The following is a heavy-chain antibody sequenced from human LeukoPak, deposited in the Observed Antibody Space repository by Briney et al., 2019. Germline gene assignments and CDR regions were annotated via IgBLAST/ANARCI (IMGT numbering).Heavy chain of an antibody. CDR1: GFTFDDYA. D-gene: IGHD2-2*01. CDR2: ISWDGGST. V-gene: IGHV3-43D*04. Sequence: GGSLRLSCAASGFTFDDYAMHWVRQAPGKGLEWVPLISWDGGSTYYADSVKGRFTISRDNSKNSLYLQMNSLRAEDTALYYCAKDRLVKRDCSSTSCYNIDYWGQGTLVTVSS. J-gene: IGHJ4*02. CDR3: AKDRLVKRDCSSTSCYNIDY.